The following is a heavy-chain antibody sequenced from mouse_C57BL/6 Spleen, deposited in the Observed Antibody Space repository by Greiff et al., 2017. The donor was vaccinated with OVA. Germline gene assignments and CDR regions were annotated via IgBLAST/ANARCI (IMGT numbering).Heavy chain of an antibody. CDR3: ARREANGWFAY. J-gene: IGHJ3*01. CDR2: INPSTGGT. CDR1: GYSFTGYY. D-gene: IGHD3-2*02. V-gene: IGHV1-42*01. Sequence: EVKLMESGPELVKPGASVKISCKASGYSFTGYYMNWVKQSPEKSLEWIGEINPSTGGTTYNQKFKAKATLTVDKSSSTAYMQLKSLTSEDSAVYYCARREANGWFAYWGQGTLVTVSA.